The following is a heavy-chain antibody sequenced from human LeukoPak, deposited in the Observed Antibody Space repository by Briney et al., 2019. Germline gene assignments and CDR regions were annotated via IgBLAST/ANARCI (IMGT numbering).Heavy chain of an antibody. CDR3: ARTGTGPTQTFDY. Sequence: SETLSLTCTVSGGSISSNTYYWSWVRQPAGKGLEWIGRIYTSGNTNYNPSLKSRVTMSVDTSKNQFSLKLSSVTAADTAVYYCARTGTGPTQTFDYWGKGPLVTVSS. J-gene: IGHJ4*02. D-gene: IGHD3/OR15-3a*01. CDR2: IYTSGNT. V-gene: IGHV4-61*02. CDR1: GGSISSNTYY.